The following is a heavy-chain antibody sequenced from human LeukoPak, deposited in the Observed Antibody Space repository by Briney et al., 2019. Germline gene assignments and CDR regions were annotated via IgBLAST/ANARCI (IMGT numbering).Heavy chain of an antibody. J-gene: IGHJ4*02. V-gene: IGHV1-18*01. D-gene: IGHD6-19*01. Sequence: GASVKVSCKASGYTFTSYGISWVRQAPGQGLEWMGWISAYNGNTNYAQRLQGRVTMTTDTSTSTAYMELRSLRSDDTAVYYCARDSPRLAVAGSPYYFDYWGQGTLVTVSS. CDR3: ARDSPRLAVAGSPYYFDY. CDR1: GYTFTSYG. CDR2: ISAYNGNT.